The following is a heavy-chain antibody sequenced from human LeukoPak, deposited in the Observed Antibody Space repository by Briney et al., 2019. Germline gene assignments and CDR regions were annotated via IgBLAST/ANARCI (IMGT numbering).Heavy chain of an antibody. CDR1: GFTFSSYW. J-gene: IGHJ5*02. V-gene: IGHV4-59*01. D-gene: IGHD3-9*01. CDR2: IYYSGST. CDR3: ARENFDWLLYPPRWFDP. Sequence: GSLRLSCAASGFTFSSYWMSWVRQAPGKGLEWIGYIYYSGSTNYNPSLKSRVTISVDTSKNQFSLKLSSVTVADTAVYYCARENFDWLLYPPRWFDPWGQGTLVTVSS.